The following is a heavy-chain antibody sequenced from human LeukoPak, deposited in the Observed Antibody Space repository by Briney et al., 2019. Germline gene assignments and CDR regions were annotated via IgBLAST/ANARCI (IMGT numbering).Heavy chain of an antibody. V-gene: IGHV4-59*01. CDR2: VSDSGST. D-gene: IGHD6-6*01. CDR1: GGSINSYY. Sequence: SETLPLTCTVPGGSINSYYWNWVRQPPGRGLEWIGFVSDSGSTSYNPSLKSRVTISVDKSKNQFSLKLSPVTAADTAVYYCARSNAFDFWGQGTMLSVYS. CDR3: ARSNAFDF. J-gene: IGHJ3*01.